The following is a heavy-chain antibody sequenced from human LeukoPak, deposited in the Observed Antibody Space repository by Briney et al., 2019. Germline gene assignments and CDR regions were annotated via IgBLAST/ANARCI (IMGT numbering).Heavy chain of an antibody. V-gene: IGHV4-59*01. CDR2: IYYSGST. Sequence: SETLSLTCIVSGGSISSYYWSWIRQPPAKGLEWIGYIYYSGSTNYNPSLKSRVTITVDTSKNQFSLKLSSVTAADTAVYYCARGFEKFDYWGQGTLVTVSS. J-gene: IGHJ4*02. CDR3: ARGFEKFDY. CDR1: GGSISSYY.